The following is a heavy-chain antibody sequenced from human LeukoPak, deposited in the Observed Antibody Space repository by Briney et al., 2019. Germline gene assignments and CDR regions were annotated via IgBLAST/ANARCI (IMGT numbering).Heavy chain of an antibody. V-gene: IGHV4-39*07. D-gene: IGHD3-10*01. CDR1: GDSIISNTYY. CDR3: ARLTKNDSGSFRFGKKKRGYMDV. CDR2: IYYSGST. J-gene: IGHJ6*03. Sequence: SETLSLTCTVSGDSIISNTYYWGWIRQPPGKGLEWIGSIYYSGSTYYNPSLESRVTISVDTSKNQFSLKLSSVTAADTAVYYCARLTKNDSGSFRFGKKKRGYMDVWGKGTTVTISS.